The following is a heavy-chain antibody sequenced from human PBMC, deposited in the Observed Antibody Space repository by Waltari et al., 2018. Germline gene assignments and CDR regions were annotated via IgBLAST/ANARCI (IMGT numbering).Heavy chain of an antibody. V-gene: IGHV3-48*03. D-gene: IGHD3-22*01. J-gene: IGHJ4*02. CDR1: GIMFSSYE. Sequence: EVHLVESGGGLVQPGGSLRLSCAASGIMFSSYEMNWVRQAPGKWLEWISYISSTSSTIDYADSVKGRFTISRDNAKNSLYLQMNSLRAEDTALYFCAKISGFYRYRGQGTLVTVSS. CDR3: AKISGFYRY. CDR2: ISSTSSTI.